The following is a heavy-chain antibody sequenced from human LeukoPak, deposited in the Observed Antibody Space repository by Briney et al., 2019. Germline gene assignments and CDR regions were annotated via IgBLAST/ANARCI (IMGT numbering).Heavy chain of an antibody. Sequence: PGGSLRLSCAASGFTFRSYWMSWVRQAPGKGLEWVAVISYDGSNKYYADSVKGRFTISRDNSKNTLYLQMNSLRAEDTAVYYCARADPEFDYWGQGTLVTVSS. J-gene: IGHJ4*02. CDR2: ISYDGSNK. V-gene: IGHV3-30*03. CDR3: ARADPEFDY. CDR1: GFTFRSYW.